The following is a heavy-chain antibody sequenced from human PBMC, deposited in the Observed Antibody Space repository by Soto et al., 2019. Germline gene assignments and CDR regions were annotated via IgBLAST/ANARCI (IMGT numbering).Heavy chain of an antibody. V-gene: IGHV4-59*01. J-gene: IGHJ6*02. Sequence: SETLSLTCTVSGGSISSYYWSWIRQPPGKGLEWIGYIYYSGSTNYNPSLKSRVTISVDTSKNQFSLKLSSVTAADTAVYYCARRSRGLIAAAADYYYYGMDVWGQGTTVTVSS. CDR2: IYYSGST. CDR3: ARRSRGLIAAAADYYYYGMDV. CDR1: GGSISSYY. D-gene: IGHD6-13*01.